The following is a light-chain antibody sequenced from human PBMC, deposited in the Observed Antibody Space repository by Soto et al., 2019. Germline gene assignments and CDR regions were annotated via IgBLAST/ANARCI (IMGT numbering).Light chain of an antibody. V-gene: IGLV1-44*01. J-gene: IGLJ2*01. Sequence: QSVLTQPPSASGTPGQRVTISCSGSSSNIGSNTVNWYQQLPGTAPKLLIYSNNQRPSGVPARFSGAKSGTSASLAIIGLQSEDEADYYCAAWDDSLNGVVFGGGTKLTVL. CDR3: AAWDDSLNGVV. CDR1: SSNIGSNT. CDR2: SNN.